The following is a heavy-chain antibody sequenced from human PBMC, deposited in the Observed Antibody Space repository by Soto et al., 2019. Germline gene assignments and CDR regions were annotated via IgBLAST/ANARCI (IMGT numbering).Heavy chain of an antibody. CDR2: IIPIFGTA. J-gene: IGHJ6*02. CDR1: GGTFSSYA. D-gene: IGHD3-3*01. Sequence: QVQLVQSGAEVKKPGSSVKVSCKASGGTFSSYAISWVRQAPGQGLEWMGGIIPIFGTANYAQKFQGRVTITADESTSTAYMELSSLVSEDTAVYYCARGAADFWSGYFILTYYYYGMDVWGQGTTVTVSS. V-gene: IGHV1-69*01. CDR3: ARGAADFWSGYFILTYYYYGMDV.